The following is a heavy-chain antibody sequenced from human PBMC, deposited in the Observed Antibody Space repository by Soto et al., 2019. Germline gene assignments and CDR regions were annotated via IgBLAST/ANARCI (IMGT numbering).Heavy chain of an antibody. CDR3: ARMAAMTTAAFDY. J-gene: IGHJ4*02. Sequence: QVQLQESGPGLVKPPETRSLTCAIPGDSIGSSNWWGWVRRSPGRGLEGIGEIYQSGHTNYNPSLKSRVTMSVDTSKKHFSLKLSSVTAADTAVYYCARMAAMTTAAFDYWGQGTLVTVSS. CDR1: GDSIGSSNW. CDR2: IYQSGHT. D-gene: IGHD6-25*01. V-gene: IGHV4-4*03.